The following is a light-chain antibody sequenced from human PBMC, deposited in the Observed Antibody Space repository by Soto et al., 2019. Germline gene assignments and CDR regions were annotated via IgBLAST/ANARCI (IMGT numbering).Light chain of an antibody. Sequence: EIVLTQSPATLSVSPGDRVTLSCRASQSVDINLAWYQQRSGQAPRLLIYGASTRATDMPGRFSGSGSGTEFTLTISSPQPDDFATYYCQQYNSYFGTFGQGTKVDIK. CDR3: QQYNSYFGT. CDR1: QSVDIN. V-gene: IGKV3-15*01. J-gene: IGKJ1*01. CDR2: GAS.